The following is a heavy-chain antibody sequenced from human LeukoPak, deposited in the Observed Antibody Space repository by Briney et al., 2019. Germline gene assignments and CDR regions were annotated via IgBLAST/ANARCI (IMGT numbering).Heavy chain of an antibody. CDR1: GFTFSSYW. CDR2: INSDGGST. D-gene: IGHD3-10*01. Sequence: GGSLRLSCAASGFTFSSYWIHWVRQAPGKGLVWVSRINSDGGSTNYADSVKGRFTISRDNAKNTLYLQMNSLRAEDTALYYCARDLGGASWIGGFDHWGQGTLVTVSS. CDR3: ARDLGGASWIGGFDH. J-gene: IGHJ4*02. V-gene: IGHV3-74*01.